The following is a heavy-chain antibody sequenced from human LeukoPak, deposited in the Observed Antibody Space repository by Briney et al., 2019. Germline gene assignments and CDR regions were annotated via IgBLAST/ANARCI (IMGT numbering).Heavy chain of an antibody. J-gene: IGHJ4*02. CDR2: IKQDGSEK. CDR3: ARGIGDFDY. CDR1: GFTSSSYW. Sequence: GGSLRLSCAASGFTSSSYWMSWVRQAPGKGLEWVANIKQDGSEKYYVDSVKGRFTISRDNSKNTLYLQMNSLRAEDTAVYYCARGIGDFDYWGQGTLVTVSS. D-gene: IGHD3-16*01. V-gene: IGHV3-7*03.